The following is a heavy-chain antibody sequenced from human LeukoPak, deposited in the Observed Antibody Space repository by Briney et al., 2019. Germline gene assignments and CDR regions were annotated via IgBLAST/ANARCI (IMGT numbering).Heavy chain of an antibody. V-gene: IGHV1-8*01. Sequence: VASVKVSCKASGYTFTSYDINWVRQATGQGLEWMGWMNPNSGNTGYAQKFQGRVTMTTDTSTSTAYMELRSLRSDDTAVYYCAKSPSAAAEFDPWGQGTLVTVSS. CDR3: AKSPSAAAEFDP. CDR1: GYTFTSYD. J-gene: IGHJ5*02. CDR2: MNPNSGNT. D-gene: IGHD6-13*01.